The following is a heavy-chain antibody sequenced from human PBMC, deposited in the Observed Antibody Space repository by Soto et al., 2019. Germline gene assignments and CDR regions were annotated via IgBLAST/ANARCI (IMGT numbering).Heavy chain of an antibody. Sequence: EVQLVESGGGLVQPGGSLRPSCAASGFTVSSHYINWVRQAPGKGLDWVSVIYNSGTSFYADSVKGRFTVSRDTAKNSVFLQMSSLRAEDTAVYFCARGTWIVRGLIPDAFDIWGQGTMVTVSS. J-gene: IGHJ3*02. CDR1: GFTVSSHY. D-gene: IGHD3-10*01. CDR3: ARGTWIVRGLIPDAFDI. CDR2: IYNSGTS. V-gene: IGHV3-66*01.